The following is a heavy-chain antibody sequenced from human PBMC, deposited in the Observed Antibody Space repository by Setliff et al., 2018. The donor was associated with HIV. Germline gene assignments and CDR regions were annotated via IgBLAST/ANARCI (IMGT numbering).Heavy chain of an antibody. CDR3: ARGGSRGSWYWDY. CDR1: GDSISTDY. J-gene: IGHJ4*02. V-gene: IGHV4-59*12. CDR2: IYNSAST. D-gene: IGHD6-13*01. Sequence: PSETLSLTCTVSGDSISTDYWTWIRQPPGKGLEWIGYIYNSASTSYNPSLKSRVTISVDRSKNHFSLRLSSVTAADTAVYYCARGGSRGSWYWDYWGQGTLVTVSS.